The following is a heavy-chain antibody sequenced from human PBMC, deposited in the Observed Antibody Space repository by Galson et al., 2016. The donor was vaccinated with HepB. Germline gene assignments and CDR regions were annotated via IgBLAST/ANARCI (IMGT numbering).Heavy chain of an antibody. CDR3: ARRGGTGVRWIPTRNRYYYYGMDI. CDR1: GGSFSTYY. J-gene: IGHJ6*02. Sequence: SETLSLTCAVYGGSFSTYYWSWIRQSPGKGLEWIGDINHSGGTNYHLSLKSRVTISVDTSKNEISLNLTSVTAADTAVYYCARRGGTGVRWIPTRNRYYYYGMDIWGQGTTVTVSS. CDR2: INHSGGT. D-gene: IGHD3-16*01. V-gene: IGHV4-34*01.